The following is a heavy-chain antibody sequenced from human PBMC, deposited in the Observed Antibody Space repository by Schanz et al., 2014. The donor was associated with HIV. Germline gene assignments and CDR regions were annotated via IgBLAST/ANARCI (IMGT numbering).Heavy chain of an antibody. CDR3: ARERRDYSFWNGYYRGGYYFDY. D-gene: IGHD3-3*01. J-gene: IGHJ4*02. V-gene: IGHV1-18*01. CDR2: INPYNGNT. CDR1: GDSFSNLG. Sequence: QVQLVQSGAEVKKPGSSVKISCKASGDSFSNLGINWVRQAPGQGLEWMGWINPYNGNTDHVQRFQGRVTMSTDTSTNTAYMELRSLRSDDTAVYYCARERRDYSFWNGYYRGGYYFDYWGQGTLVIVSS.